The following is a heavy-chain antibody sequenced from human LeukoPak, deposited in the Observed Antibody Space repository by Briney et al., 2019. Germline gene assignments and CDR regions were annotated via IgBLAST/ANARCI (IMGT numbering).Heavy chain of an antibody. CDR2: ISGSGGST. V-gene: IGHV3-23*01. CDR3: AKTVGRFDY. CDR1: GFTVSSNY. J-gene: IGHJ4*02. D-gene: IGHD4-23*01. Sequence: PGGSLRLSCAASGFTVSSNYMSWVRQAPGKGLEWVSAISGSGGSTYYADSVKGRFTISRDNSKNTLYLQMNSLRAEDTAVYYCAKTVGRFDYWGQGTLVTVSS.